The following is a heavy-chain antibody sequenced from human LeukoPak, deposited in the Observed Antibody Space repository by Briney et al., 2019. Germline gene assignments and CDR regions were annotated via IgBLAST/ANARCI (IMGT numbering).Heavy chain of an antibody. J-gene: IGHJ4*02. CDR1: GGSFSGYY. CDR2: INHSGST. CDR3: ARGRGLKTYYYDSSGYSPAGY. V-gene: IGHV4-34*01. Sequence: SETLSLTCAVYGGSFSGYYWSWIRQPPGKGLEWIGEINHSGSTNYNPSLTSRVTISVDTSKNQFSLKLSSVTAADTAVYYCARGRGLKTYYYDSSGYSPAGYWGQGTLVTASS. D-gene: IGHD3-22*01.